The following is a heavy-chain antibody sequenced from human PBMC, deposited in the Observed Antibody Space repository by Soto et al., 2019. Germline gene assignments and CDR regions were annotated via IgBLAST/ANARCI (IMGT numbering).Heavy chain of an antibody. V-gene: IGHV3-23*01. J-gene: IGHJ4*02. Sequence: EVQLLESGGGLVQPGGSLRLSCAASGFTFSSYAMRWVRQAPVKGLEWVSAISGSGGSTYYADSVKGRFTISRDNSKNPLYLQMKSLRAEDTAVYYCARRGSGSYYDYWGRGTLVTVAS. CDR3: ARRGSGSYYDY. CDR1: GFTFSSYA. CDR2: ISGSGGST. D-gene: IGHD1-26*01.